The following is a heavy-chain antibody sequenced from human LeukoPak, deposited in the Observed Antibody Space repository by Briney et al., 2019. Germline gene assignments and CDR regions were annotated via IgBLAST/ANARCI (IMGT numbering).Heavy chain of an antibody. CDR3: ARDGGGGGYNLDYFYY. V-gene: IGHV3-33*01. CDR1: GFTFSSYG. D-gene: IGHD5-24*01. CDR2: IWYDGSNK. Sequence: PGGSLRLSCAASGFTFSSYGMHWVRQAPGKGLEWVAVIWYDGSNKYYADSVKGRFTISRDNSKNTLYLQTNSLRAEDTAVYYCARDGGGGGYNLDYFYYWGQGTLVTVSS. J-gene: IGHJ4*02.